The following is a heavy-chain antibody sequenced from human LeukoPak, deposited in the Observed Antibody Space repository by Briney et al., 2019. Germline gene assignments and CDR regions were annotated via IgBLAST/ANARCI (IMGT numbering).Heavy chain of an antibody. J-gene: IGHJ4*02. V-gene: IGHV3-11*05. D-gene: IGHD1-26*01. CDR3: ARVWELSFDH. CDR2: ISSSSSYT. Sequence: PGGSLRLSCAASGFTFSDYYMSWIRQAPGKGLEWVSYISSSSSYTKYADSVKGRFTISRDNAKNSLYLQMNSLRAEDTAVYYCARVWELSFDHWGQGTLVTVSS. CDR1: GFTFSDYY.